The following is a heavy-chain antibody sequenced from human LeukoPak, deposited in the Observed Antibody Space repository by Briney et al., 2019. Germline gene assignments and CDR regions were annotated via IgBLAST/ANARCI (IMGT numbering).Heavy chain of an antibody. Sequence: GGSLRHSCAASGFTVSSYSMSWVRQAPGKGLEWVSIFYSGGNTYSADSVKGRFTISRDNSRNTLDLQMNSLRAEDTAVYYCARHRAYGFDFWGQGTLVTVSS. CDR1: GFTVSSYS. CDR2: FYSGGNT. CDR3: ARHRAYGFDF. V-gene: IGHV3-53*01. J-gene: IGHJ3*01.